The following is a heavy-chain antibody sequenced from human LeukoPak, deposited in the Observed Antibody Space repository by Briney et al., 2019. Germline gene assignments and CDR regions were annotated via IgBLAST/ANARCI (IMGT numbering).Heavy chain of an antibody. V-gene: IGHV3-53*01. CDR1: GFTVSSNY. J-gene: IGHJ6*03. D-gene: IGHD3-10*01. CDR2: IYKNEIT. Sequence: PGGSLTLSCAASGFTVSSNYMTWVRQAPGKGLEWGSVIYKNEITYYADTVKGRFTISRDNSKNMLYLQMNSLRADDTAVYYCARSLRVRGVPDYMDVWGKGTTVTISS. CDR3: ARSLRVRGVPDYMDV.